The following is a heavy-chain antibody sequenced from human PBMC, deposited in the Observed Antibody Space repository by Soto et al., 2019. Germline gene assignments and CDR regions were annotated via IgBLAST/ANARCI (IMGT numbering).Heavy chain of an antibody. D-gene: IGHD2-8*01. Sequence: HPGGSLRLSCASSGFTFSSCSMNWVRQAPGKGLEWVSFISGSGDTKYYADSVKGRFTISRDSAKNSLYLQMSSLRDEDTAVYYCAKYCSSDVCFDYWGQGTLVTVSS. J-gene: IGHJ4*02. V-gene: IGHV3-48*02. CDR1: GFTFSSCS. CDR2: ISGSGDTK. CDR3: AKYCSSDVCFDY.